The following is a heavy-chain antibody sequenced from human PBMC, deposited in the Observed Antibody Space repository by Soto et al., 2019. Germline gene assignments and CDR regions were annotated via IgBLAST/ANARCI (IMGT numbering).Heavy chain of an antibody. J-gene: IGHJ5*02. CDR1: GITFSSYG. Sequence: QVQLVESGGGVVRPGRSLRLSCAASGITFSSYGMHWVRQAPGKGLEWVAVIAYDGSNRYYADSVKGRFTISRDNSKNTLYLQMNSLRAEDTAVYYCAKDPALESTVPFSWFDPWGQGTLVTVSS. V-gene: IGHV3-30*18. D-gene: IGHD4-4*01. CDR3: AKDPALESTVPFSWFDP. CDR2: IAYDGSNR.